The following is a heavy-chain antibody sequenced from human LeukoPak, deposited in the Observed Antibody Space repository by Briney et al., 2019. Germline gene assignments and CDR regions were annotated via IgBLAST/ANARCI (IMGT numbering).Heavy chain of an antibody. CDR2: IYSGGST. CDR1: GFIVSSSY. J-gene: IGHJ4*02. CDR3: ARGSIVESTKVGSFDY. Sequence: GGSLRLPCAASGFIVSSSYMSWVRQAPGKGLEWVSLIYSGGSTYYADSVKGRFTISRDNSKNTLFLQMNSLRAEDTAVYYCARGSIVESTKVGSFDYWGQGTLVTVSS. V-gene: IGHV3-53*01. D-gene: IGHD1-26*01.